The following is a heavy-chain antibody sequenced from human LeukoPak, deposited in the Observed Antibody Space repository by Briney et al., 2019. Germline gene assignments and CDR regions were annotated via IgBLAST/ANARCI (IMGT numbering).Heavy chain of an antibody. J-gene: IGHJ5*02. D-gene: IGHD6-19*01. CDR3: AKDFLPSEKQWLVKNWFDP. CDR1: GFTFSSYA. Sequence: SGGSLRLSCAASGFTFSSYAMSWVRQAPGKGLEWVSAISGSGGSTYYADSVKGRFTISRDNSKNTLYLQMNSLRAEDTAVYYCAKDFLPSEKQWLVKNWFDPWGQGTLVTVSS. CDR2: ISGSGGST. V-gene: IGHV3-23*01.